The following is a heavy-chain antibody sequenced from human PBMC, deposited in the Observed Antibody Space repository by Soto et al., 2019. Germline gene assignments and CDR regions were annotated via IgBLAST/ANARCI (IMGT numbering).Heavy chain of an antibody. J-gene: IGHJ4*02. CDR2: IYHSGST. CDR1: GGSISSGGYS. CDR3: AARGDYNYRIRAIDY. D-gene: IGHD4-17*01. V-gene: IGHV4-30-2*01. Sequence: SETLSLTCAVSGGSISSGGYSWSWIRQPPGKGLEWIGYIYHSGSTYYNPSLKSRVTISVDRSKNQFSLKLSSVTAADTAVYYCAARGDYNYRIRAIDYWGQGTLVTSPQ.